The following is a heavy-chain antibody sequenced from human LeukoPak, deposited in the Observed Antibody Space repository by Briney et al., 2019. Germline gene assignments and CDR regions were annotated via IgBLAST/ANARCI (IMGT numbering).Heavy chain of an antibody. Sequence: SETLSLTCTVSGGSISSGGYYWSWIRQHPGKGLEWIGYIYYSGSTNYNPSLKSRVTISVDTSKNQFSLKLSSVTAADTAVYYCARGGSRLKYYYYYGMDVWGQGTTVTVSS. CDR1: GGSISSGGYY. CDR3: ARGGSRLKYYYYYGMDV. D-gene: IGHD5-12*01. CDR2: IYYSGST. J-gene: IGHJ6*02. V-gene: IGHV4-31*03.